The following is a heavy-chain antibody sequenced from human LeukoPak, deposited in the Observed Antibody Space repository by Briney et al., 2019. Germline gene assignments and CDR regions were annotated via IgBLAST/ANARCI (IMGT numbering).Heavy chain of an antibody. CDR1: GFTFDDYA. Sequence: PGGSLRLSCAASGFTFDDYAMHWVRQAPGKGLEWVSGISCNSGSIGYADSVKGRFTISRDNAKNSLYLQMNSLRAEDTALYYCAKDSYYDSSGYYSRRGFDYWGQGTLVTVSS. V-gene: IGHV3-9*01. CDR3: AKDSYYDSSGYYSRRGFDY. CDR2: ISCNSGSI. J-gene: IGHJ4*02. D-gene: IGHD3-22*01.